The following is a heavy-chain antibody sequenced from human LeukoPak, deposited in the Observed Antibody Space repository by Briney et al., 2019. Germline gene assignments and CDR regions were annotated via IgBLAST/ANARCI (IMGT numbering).Heavy chain of an antibody. Sequence: GASVKVSCKASGGTFSSYAISWVRQAPGQGLEWMGWISAYNGNTNYAQKLQGRVTMTTDTSTSTAYMKLRSLRSDDTAVYYCARGAYYYGSGSSPFDYWGQGTLVTVSS. V-gene: IGHV1-18*01. CDR2: ISAYNGNT. J-gene: IGHJ4*02. CDR3: ARGAYYYGSGSSPFDY. D-gene: IGHD3-10*01. CDR1: GGTFSSYA.